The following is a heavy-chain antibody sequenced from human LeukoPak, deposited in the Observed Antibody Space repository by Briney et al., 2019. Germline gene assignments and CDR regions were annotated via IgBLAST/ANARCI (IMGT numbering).Heavy chain of an antibody. V-gene: IGHV3-7*04. D-gene: IGHD1-26*01. J-gene: IGHJ3*02. CDR2: MKQDGSEK. CDR3: AREHSGSYSSDAFDI. Sequence: GGSLRLSCAASGFTFSSYWMSWVRQAPGKGLEWVANMKQDGSEKYYVDSVKGRFTISRDNAKNSLYLQMNSLRAEDTAVYYCAREHSGSYSSDAFDIWGQGTMITVSS. CDR1: GFTFSSYW.